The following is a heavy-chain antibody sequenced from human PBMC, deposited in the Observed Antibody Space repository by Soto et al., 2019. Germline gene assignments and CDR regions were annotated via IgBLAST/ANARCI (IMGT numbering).Heavy chain of an antibody. CDR2: IYPGDSDT. D-gene: IGHD6-13*01. CDR3: AKTAAGGKNYYGMDV. J-gene: IGHJ6*02. Sequence: GESLKISCKGSGYSFTSYWIGWARQMPGKGLEWMGIIYPGDSDTRYSPSFQGQVTISADKSISTAYLQWSSLKASDTAMYYCAKTAAGGKNYYGMDVWGQGTTVTVSS. CDR1: GYSFTSYW. V-gene: IGHV5-51*01.